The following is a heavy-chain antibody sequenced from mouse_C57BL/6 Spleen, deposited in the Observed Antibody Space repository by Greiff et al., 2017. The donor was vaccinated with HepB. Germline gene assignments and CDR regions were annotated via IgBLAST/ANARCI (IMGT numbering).Heavy chain of an antibody. CDR2: ISSGGSYT. V-gene: IGHV5-6*01. Sequence: VQLQESGGDLVKPGGSLKLSCAASGFTFSSYGMSWVRQTPDKRLEWVATISSGGSYTYYPDSVKGRFTISRDNAKNTLYLQMSSLKSEDTAMYYCARQPVITTVVAPWDVWGTGTTVTVSS. J-gene: IGHJ1*03. D-gene: IGHD1-1*01. CDR3: ARQPVITTVVAPWDV. CDR1: GFTFSSYG.